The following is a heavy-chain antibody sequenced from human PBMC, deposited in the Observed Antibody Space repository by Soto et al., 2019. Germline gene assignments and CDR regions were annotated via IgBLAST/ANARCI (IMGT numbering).Heavy chain of an antibody. CDR2: IYSDGST. D-gene: IGHD6-19*01. V-gene: IGHV3-53*01. CDR3: ARDIAVAGGWFEP. CDR1: AFTVSDNY. J-gene: IGHJ5*02. Sequence: EVPLVESGGGLIQPGGSLRLSCAASAFTVSDNYMSWVRQAPGKGLEWVSLIYSDGSTSYADSVKGRFTISRDNSKNTLYLQMNSLRVEDTAVYYCARDIAVAGGWFEPWGQGTLVTVSS.